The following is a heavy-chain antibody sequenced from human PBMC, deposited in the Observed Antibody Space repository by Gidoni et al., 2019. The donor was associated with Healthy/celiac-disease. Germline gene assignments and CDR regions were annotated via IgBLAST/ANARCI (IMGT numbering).Heavy chain of an antibody. J-gene: IGHJ5*02. Sequence: SLKSRVTISVDTSKNQFSLKLSSVTAADTAVYYCARLIAAAATGHNWFDPWGQGTLVTVSS. V-gene: IGHV4-39*01. D-gene: IGHD6-13*01. CDR3: ARLIAAAATGHNWFDP.